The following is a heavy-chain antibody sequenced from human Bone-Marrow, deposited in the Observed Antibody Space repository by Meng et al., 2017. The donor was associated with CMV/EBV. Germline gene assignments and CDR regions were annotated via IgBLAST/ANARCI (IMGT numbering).Heavy chain of an antibody. Sequence: ASVKVSCKAPGYTFTSYGISWVRQAPGQGLEWMGWISAYNGNTNYAQKLQGRVTMTTDTSTSTAYRELRSLRSDDTDVYNCARDFYGSGSYWPYYDYWGQGALVSVSS. J-gene: IGHJ4*01. CDR2: ISAYNGNT. D-gene: IGHD3-10*01. CDR1: GYTFTSYG. CDR3: ARDFYGSGSYWPYYDY. V-gene: IGHV1-18*01.